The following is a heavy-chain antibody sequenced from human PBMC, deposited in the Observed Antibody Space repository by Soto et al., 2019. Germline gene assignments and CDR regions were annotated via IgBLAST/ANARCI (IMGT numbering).Heavy chain of an antibody. CDR1: GGSMRRGGQS. J-gene: IGHJ6*02. D-gene: IGHD3-10*01. CDR3: ATEPPGPSHRWDV. V-gene: IGHV4-30-2*01. Sequence: PSETLSLTCAVSGGSMRRGGQSWSWIRQPPGKGPEWLGCIYYTGSTYYNPSLKRRVTLSVDRSKNQFSLNLSSVTAADTAMYFCATEPPGPSHRWDVWGQGTTVTVSS. CDR2: IYYTGST.